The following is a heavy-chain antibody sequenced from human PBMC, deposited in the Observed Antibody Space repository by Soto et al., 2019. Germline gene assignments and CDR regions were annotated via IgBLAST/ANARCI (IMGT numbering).Heavy chain of an antibody. CDR2: ISYDGSNK. J-gene: IGHJ6*02. CDR1: GFTFSSYG. Sequence: PGGSLRLSCAASGFTFSSYGMHWVRQAPGKGLEWVAVISYDGSNKYYADSVKGRFTISRDNSKNTLYLQMNSLRAEDTAVYYCAKEYGMDVWGQGTTVTVSS. CDR3: AKEYGMDV. V-gene: IGHV3-30*18.